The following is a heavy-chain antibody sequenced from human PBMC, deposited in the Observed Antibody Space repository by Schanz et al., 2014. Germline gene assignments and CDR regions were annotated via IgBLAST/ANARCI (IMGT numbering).Heavy chain of an antibody. D-gene: IGHD6-19*01. V-gene: IGHV3-23*01. J-gene: IGHJ4*02. CDR3: VKTDAGWRFDY. CDR2: ISDRDDGT. CDR1: GFTFTTFA. Sequence: EQVLESGGGFVQPGGSLRLSCATSGFTFTTFAMTWVRQAPGKGLEWVSGISDRDDGTNYGDSVRGRFTISRDNSRNTVYLQMNNVGVDDTATYYCVKTDAGWRFDYWGQGTLVIVSS.